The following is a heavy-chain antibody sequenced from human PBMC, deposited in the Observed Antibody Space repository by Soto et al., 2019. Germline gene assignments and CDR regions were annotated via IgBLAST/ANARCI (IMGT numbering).Heavy chain of an antibody. J-gene: IGHJ3*02. CDR2: ISGSGGST. CDR1: GFPFSSYS. Sequence: GGSLRLSCAASGFPFSSYSMSWVRQAPGKGLEWVSAISGSGGSTYYADSVKGRFTISRDNSKNTLYLQMNSRRAEDTAVYYCAKLGLDAFDIWGQGTMVTVSS. V-gene: IGHV3-23*01. CDR3: AKLGLDAFDI. D-gene: IGHD7-27*01.